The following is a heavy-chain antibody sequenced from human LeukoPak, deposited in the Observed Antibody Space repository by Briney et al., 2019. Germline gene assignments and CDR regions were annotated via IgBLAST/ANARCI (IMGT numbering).Heavy chain of an antibody. CDR1: GFTFSSYG. CDR3: AKGLNLWELLAGDY. V-gene: IGHV3-30*02. J-gene: IGHJ4*02. D-gene: IGHD1-26*01. CDR2: IRYDGSNK. Sequence: PGGSLRLSCAASGFTFSSYGMHWVRQAPGKGLEWVAFIRYDGSNKYYADSVKGRFTISRDNSKNTLYLQMNSLRAEDTAVYYCAKGLNLWELLAGDYWGQGTLVTVSS.